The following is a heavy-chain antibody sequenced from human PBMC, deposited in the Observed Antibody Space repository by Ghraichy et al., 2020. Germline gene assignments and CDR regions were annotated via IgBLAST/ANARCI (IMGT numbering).Heavy chain of an antibody. V-gene: IGHV1-69*13. CDR2: IIPIFGTA. CDR3: ASGWNYEASEYYGMDV. J-gene: IGHJ6*02. CDR1: GGTFSSYA. Sequence: SVKVSCKASGGTFSSYAISWVRQAPGQGLEWMGGIIPIFGTANYAQKFQGRVTITADESTSTAYMELSSLRSEDTAVYYCASGWNYEASEYYGMDVWGQGTTVTVSS. D-gene: IGHD1-7*01.